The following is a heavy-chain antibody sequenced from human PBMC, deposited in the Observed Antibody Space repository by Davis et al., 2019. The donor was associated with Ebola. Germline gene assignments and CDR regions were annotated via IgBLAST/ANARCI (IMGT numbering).Heavy chain of an antibody. J-gene: IGHJ4*02. CDR3: AKDLSGD. CDR1: GLTFSYYA. D-gene: IGHD3-9*01. Sequence: GESLKISCGASGLTFSYYAMNWVRQAPGKGLEWVAVISYDGSNKYYGDSVKGRFTISRDNSKNTLYLQMNSLRAEDTAVYYCAKDLSGDWGQGTLVTVSS. V-gene: IGHV3-30*18. CDR2: ISYDGSNK.